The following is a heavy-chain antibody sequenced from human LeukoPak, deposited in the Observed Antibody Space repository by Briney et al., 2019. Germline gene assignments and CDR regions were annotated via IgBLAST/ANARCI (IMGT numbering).Heavy chain of an antibody. D-gene: IGHD2-2*01. Sequence: GGSLRLSCAASGFTFTECWMHWVRQVPGKGLDWVSRINEDGSITTHADSVRGRFTITRDNARDTLYLQMNSLRSEDTAVYYCARDLVGIAGSWGQGTLVTVSS. J-gene: IGHJ4*02. CDR3: ARDLVGIAGS. V-gene: IGHV3-74*01. CDR1: GFTFTECW. CDR2: INEDGSIT.